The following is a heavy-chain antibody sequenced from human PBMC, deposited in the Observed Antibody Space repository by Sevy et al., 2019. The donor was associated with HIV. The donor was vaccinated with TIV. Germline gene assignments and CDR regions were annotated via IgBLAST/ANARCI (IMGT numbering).Heavy chain of an antibody. CDR2: ISGSGGST. V-gene: IGHV3-23*01. Sequence: GGSLRLSCAASGFTFSSYAMSWVRQAPGKGLEWVSAISGSGGSTYYADSVKGRFTISRDNSKNTLYLQMNSLRAEDTAVYYCAMGTLLLEWLSPFDYWGQGTLVTVSS. J-gene: IGHJ4*02. CDR3: AMGTLLLEWLSPFDY. D-gene: IGHD3-3*01. CDR1: GFTFSSYA.